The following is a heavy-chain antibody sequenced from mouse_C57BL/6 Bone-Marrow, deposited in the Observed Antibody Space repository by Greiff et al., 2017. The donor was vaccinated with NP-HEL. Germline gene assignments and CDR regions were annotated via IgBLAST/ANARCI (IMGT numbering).Heavy chain of an antibody. CDR1: GFSFISYG. J-gene: IGHJ4*01. Sequence: EVKLMESVGDFVKPGGSLKLSCAVSGFSFISYGMSWVLQTPDNRLVWVATISSGGSYTYYPDSVKGRFTSSRDNAKNTLYLQMSSLKSEDTAMYYCARHPLYYHYAMDDWGKGTSVTVSS. CDR3: ARHPLYYHYAMDD. V-gene: IGHV5-6*01. D-gene: IGHD2-1*01. CDR2: ISSGGSYT.